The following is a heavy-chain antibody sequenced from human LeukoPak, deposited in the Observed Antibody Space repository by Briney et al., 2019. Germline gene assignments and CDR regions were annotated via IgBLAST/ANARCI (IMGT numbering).Heavy chain of an antibody. J-gene: IGHJ4*02. D-gene: IGHD2-2*01. CDR1: GYTFTSYG. Sequence: VASVKVSCKASGYTFTSYGISWVRQAPGQGLEWMGWISAYNGNTNYAQKLQGRVTMTTDTSTSTAYMELRSLRSDDTAVYYCARDFYCSSTSCHDYWGQGTLVTVSS. V-gene: IGHV1-18*01. CDR2: ISAYNGNT. CDR3: ARDFYCSSTSCHDY.